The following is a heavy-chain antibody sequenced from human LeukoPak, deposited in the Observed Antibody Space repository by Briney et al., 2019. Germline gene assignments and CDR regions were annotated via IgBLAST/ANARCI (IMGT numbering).Heavy chain of an antibody. CDR1: GFTFITYA. D-gene: IGHD3-10*01. J-gene: IGHJ4*02. Sequence: PGGSLRLSCAASGFTFITYAMSWVRQAPGKGLEWVSAISGSGGSTYYADSVKGRFTISRDNSKNTLYLQMNSLRAEDTAVYYCAKGTRSGALHLDYWGQGTLVTVSS. CDR3: AKGTRSGALHLDY. V-gene: IGHV3-23*01. CDR2: ISGSGGST.